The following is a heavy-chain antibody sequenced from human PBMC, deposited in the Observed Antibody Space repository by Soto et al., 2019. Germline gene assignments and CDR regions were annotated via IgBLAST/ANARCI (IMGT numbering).Heavy chain of an antibody. CDR1: GFTFRSFT. V-gene: IGHV3-21*01. CDR2: ISSNSAYI. CDR3: TRDASRDSSARGWFDP. D-gene: IGHD6-13*01. Sequence: GGPRLSCAASGFTFRSFTMNWVRQAPGKGLEWVSTISSNSAYIYYTDALRGRFTISRDNAKNSLHLQMNSLRAEDTAVYYCTRDASRDSSARGWFDPWGPGTLVTVSS. J-gene: IGHJ5*02.